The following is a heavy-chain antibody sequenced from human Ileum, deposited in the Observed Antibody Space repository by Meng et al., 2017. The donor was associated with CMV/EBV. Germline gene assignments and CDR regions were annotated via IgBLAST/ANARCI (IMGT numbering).Heavy chain of an antibody. CDR1: GYTFTSYG. CDR3: ARELGYCSSTSCYTGKIDY. CDR2: ISAYNGNT. D-gene: IGHD2-2*02. V-gene: IGHV1-18*01. J-gene: IGHJ4*02. Sequence: ASVKVSCKASGYTFTSYGISWVRQAPGQGLEWMGWISAYNGNTNYAQKLQGRVTMTTDTSTSKAYVELRSLRSDDTAVYYCARELGYCSSTSCYTGKIDYWGQGTLVTVSS.